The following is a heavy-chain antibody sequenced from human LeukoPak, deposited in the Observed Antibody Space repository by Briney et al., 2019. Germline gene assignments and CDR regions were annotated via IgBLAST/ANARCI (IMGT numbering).Heavy chain of an antibody. D-gene: IGHD3-9*01. J-gene: IGHJ4*02. CDR1: GYTFTSYY. CDR2: INPFAGDT. CDR3: ARSDLLTGSPLFY. V-gene: IGHV1-46*01. Sequence: ASVKVSCKASGYTFTSYYMHWVRQAPGQGLEWMGIINPFAGDTNYAQKFQDRVTMTRDTSTSTVSMELNSLRSEDTALYYCARSDLLTGSPLFYWGQGTLVTVSS.